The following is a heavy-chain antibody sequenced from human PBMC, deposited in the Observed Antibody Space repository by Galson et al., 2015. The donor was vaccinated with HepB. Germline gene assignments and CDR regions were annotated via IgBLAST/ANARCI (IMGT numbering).Heavy chain of an antibody. J-gene: IGHJ4*02. V-gene: IGHV3-30*18. CDR2: ISYDRSDE. CDR1: GFNFNNYA. Sequence: SLRLSCAASGFNFNNYAMHWARQAPGKGLEWVAVISYDRSDELYADSVKGRFTISRDTSKTTVYLQMKSLRPEDTAIYYCAKAAVGWERHNFYYFDFWGQGTLVTVSS. CDR3: AKAAVGWERHNFYYFDF. D-gene: IGHD1-26*01.